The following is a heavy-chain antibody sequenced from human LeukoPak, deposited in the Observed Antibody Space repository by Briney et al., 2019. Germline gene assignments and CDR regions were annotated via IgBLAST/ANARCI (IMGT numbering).Heavy chain of an antibody. J-gene: IGHJ3*02. D-gene: IGHD3-22*01. CDR3: ARVRGYYYDSSGYLRAFDI. CDR2: MNPKSGDT. V-gene: IGHV1-8*03. Sequence: GASVKVSCKASGYSFTNYDINWVRQATGQGLEWMGWMNPKSGDTGYSQKFQGRVFITRDTSINTAYMELSRLRSDDTAVYYCARVRGYYYDSSGYLRAFDIWGQGTMVTVSS. CDR1: GYSFTNYD.